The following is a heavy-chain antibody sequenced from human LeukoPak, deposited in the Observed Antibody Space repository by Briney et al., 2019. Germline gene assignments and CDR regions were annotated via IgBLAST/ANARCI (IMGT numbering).Heavy chain of an antibody. CDR3: ARDRGERRQNWFDP. V-gene: IGHV3-23*01. J-gene: IGHJ5*02. Sequence: GGSLRLSCAASGFTFSSYAMSWVRQAPGKGLEWVSAISGSGGSTYYADSVKGRFTISRDNAKNSLYLQMNSLRAEDTAVYYCARDRGERRQNWFDPWGQGTLVTVSS. CDR1: GFTFSSYA. CDR2: ISGSGGST. D-gene: IGHD3-16*01.